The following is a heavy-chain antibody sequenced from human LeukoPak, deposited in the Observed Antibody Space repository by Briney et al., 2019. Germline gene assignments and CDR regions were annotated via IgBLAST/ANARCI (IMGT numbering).Heavy chain of an antibody. Sequence: SETLSLTCAVYGGSFSGYYWSWIRQPPGKGLEWIGEINHSGSTNYNPSLESRVTISVDTSKNQFSLKLSSVTAADTAVYYCARGEGYCSSTSCYLFGPWGQGTLVTVSS. CDR1: GGSFSGYY. CDR2: INHSGST. D-gene: IGHD2-2*01. CDR3: ARGEGYCSSTSCYLFGP. J-gene: IGHJ5*02. V-gene: IGHV4-34*01.